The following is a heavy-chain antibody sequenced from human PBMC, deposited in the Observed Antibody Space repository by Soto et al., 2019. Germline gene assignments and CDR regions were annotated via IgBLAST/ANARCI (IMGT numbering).Heavy chain of an antibody. CDR2: IRSEGRIR. J-gene: IGHJ6*03. CDR1: GFTFGSYG. Sequence: GGSLRLSCAASGFTFGSYGMHWVRQAPGKGLEWVAIIRSEGRIRNYADSVKGRFTISRDDSKKTLFLQMNSLRADDTAVYYCARAAGPPRGHYYYHIDVWGQGTTVTV. D-gene: IGHD6-25*01. CDR3: ARAAGPPRGHYYYHIDV. V-gene: IGHV3-30*02.